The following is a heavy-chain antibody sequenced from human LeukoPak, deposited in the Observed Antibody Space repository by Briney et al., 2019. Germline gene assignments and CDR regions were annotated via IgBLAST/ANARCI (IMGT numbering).Heavy chain of an antibody. D-gene: IGHD3-3*01. V-gene: IGHV1-2*02. CDR1: GYTFTGYY. Sequence: ASVQVSCKASGYTFTGYYIYWVRQAPGQGLEWMGWINPNSGGTHYAQKFQGRVTMTRDTSISTAYMELGRLRSDDTAVYYCARDYYDFWSGYYSFWGQGTLVTVSS. CDR2: INPNSGGT. J-gene: IGHJ4*02. CDR3: ARDYYDFWSGYYSF.